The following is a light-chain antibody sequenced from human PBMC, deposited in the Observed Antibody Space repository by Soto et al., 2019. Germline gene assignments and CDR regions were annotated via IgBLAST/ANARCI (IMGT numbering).Light chain of an antibody. CDR1: SSDVGSYNF. Sequence: QSALTQPASVSGSPGQSITISWTGTSSDVGSYNFVSWYQQHPGKAPKLMISEVSKRPSGVSNRFSGSKSGNTASLTISGLQAEDEADYYCCSYAGSTTWVFGGGTKLTFL. CDR2: EVS. J-gene: IGLJ3*02. V-gene: IGLV2-23*02. CDR3: CSYAGSTTWV.